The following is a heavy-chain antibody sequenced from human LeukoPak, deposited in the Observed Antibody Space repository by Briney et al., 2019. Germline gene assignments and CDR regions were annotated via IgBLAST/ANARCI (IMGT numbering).Heavy chain of an antibody. V-gene: IGHV1-3*01. CDR1: GYTFTSYA. Sequence: ASVKVPCKASGYTFTSYAMHWVRQAPGQRLEWMGWINAGNGNTKYSQKFQGRVTITRDTSASTAYMELSSLRSEDTAVYYCARVQTLRYFDWFPSVPWGQGTLVTVSS. D-gene: IGHD3-9*01. CDR3: ARVQTLRYFDWFPSVP. CDR2: INAGNGNT. J-gene: IGHJ5*02.